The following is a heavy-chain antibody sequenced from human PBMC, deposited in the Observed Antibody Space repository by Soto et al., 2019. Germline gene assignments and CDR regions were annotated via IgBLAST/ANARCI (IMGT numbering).Heavy chain of an antibody. V-gene: IGHV3-64D*06. CDR3: LRDICGVVSFDS. D-gene: IGHD3-3*01. J-gene: IGHJ4*02. CDR2: ISTHGRNT. CDR1: GFSFSDSA. Sequence: GGSLRLSCSASGFSFSDSAMHWARQAPGKRLEYVSAISTHGRNTYYADSMKGRFTISRDNSKNTVHLQMSSLRAEDTAVYYCLRDICGVVSFDSWGQGTTVTVSS.